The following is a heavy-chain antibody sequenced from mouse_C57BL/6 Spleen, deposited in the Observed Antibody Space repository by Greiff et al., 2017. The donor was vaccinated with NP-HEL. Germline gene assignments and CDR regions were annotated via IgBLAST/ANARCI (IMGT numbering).Heavy chain of an antibody. CDR2: INSYNGGT. D-gene: IGHD1-1*01. J-gene: IGHJ4*01. V-gene: IGHV1-19*01. CDR1: GYTFSDYY. CDR3: ARVGDSSRDAMDY. Sequence: EVQLQQSGPVLVKPGASVKMSCKASGYTFSDYYMNWVRQSHGKSLEWIGVINSYNGGTSYNQKFKGKATLTVDKSSSTDYMELNSLSSEASAVYYCARVGDSSRDAMDYWGQGPSVTVSS.